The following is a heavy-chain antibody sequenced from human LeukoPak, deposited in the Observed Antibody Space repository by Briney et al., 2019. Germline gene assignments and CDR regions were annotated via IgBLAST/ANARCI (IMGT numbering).Heavy chain of an antibody. CDR1: GFTFSSYT. CDR2: IGDAHSGSPT. J-gene: IGHJ4*02. V-gene: IGHV3-23*01. CDR3: TTRLQHHFDY. D-gene: IGHD2-15*01. Sequence: SLRLSSAASGFTFSSYTTNWVREALGQGLEWVSTIGDAHSGSPTQYADSVKGRFTISRDDSQNTVYLQMDSLRAEDTAVYYCTTRLQHHFDYWGQGTQVTVSS.